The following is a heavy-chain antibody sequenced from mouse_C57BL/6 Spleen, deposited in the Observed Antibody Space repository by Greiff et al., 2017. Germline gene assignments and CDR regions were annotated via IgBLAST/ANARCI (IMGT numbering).Heavy chain of an antibody. V-gene: IGHV14-3*01. Sequence: VQLQQSVAELVRPGASVKLSCTASGFNIKNTYMHWVKQRPEQGLEWIGRIDPANGNTKYDPKFQGKATITADTSSNTAYLQLSSLTSEDTAIYYCAVDSSGYYTWFAYWGQGTLVTVSA. D-gene: IGHD3-2*02. J-gene: IGHJ3*01. CDR1: GFNIKNTY. CDR3: AVDSSGYYTWFAY. CDR2: IDPANGNT.